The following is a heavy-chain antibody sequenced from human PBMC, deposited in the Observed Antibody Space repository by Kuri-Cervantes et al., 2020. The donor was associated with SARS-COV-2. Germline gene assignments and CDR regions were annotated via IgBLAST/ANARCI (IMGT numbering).Heavy chain of an antibody. J-gene: IGHJ4*02. CDR3: ARDMTTVTILHFDY. Sequence: GGSLRLSCAASGFSFSSYGMSWVRQAPGKGLEWVSSISSSSSYIYYADSVKGRFTISRDNAKNSLYLQMNSLRAEDTAVYYCARDMTTVTILHFDYWGQGTLVTVSS. V-gene: IGHV3-21*01. CDR1: GFSFSSYG. CDR2: ISSSSSYI. D-gene: IGHD4-11*01.